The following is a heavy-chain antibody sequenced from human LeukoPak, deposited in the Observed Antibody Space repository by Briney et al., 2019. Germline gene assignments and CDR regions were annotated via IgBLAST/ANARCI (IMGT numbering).Heavy chain of an antibody. CDR1: GFTFSNYS. V-gene: IGHV3-48*01. D-gene: IGHD4/OR15-4a*01. CDR2: IIDSGKTV. CDR3: ARADSTMVVWYFDY. J-gene: IGHJ4*02. Sequence: GGSLRLSCAVAGFTFSNYSMNWVRQTPGKGLEWIAYIIDSGKTVYYADSVKGRFTISRDNAKNSLYLQMNSLRAEDTAVYYCARADSTMVVWYFDYWGQGALVTVSS.